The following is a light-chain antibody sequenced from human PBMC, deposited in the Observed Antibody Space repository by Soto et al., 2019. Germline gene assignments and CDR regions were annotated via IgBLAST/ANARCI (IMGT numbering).Light chain of an antibody. Sequence: DIQMTQSPSSLSASVGDTVTITCRASRNINNYLNWYQQKPGRAPQLLIYVASSLQGGVPARFSGSGSGTDFTLTINSLQPEDFATYYCQQGFSTPRTFGQGTTLEIK. J-gene: IGKJ2*01. CDR3: QQGFSTPRT. CDR2: VAS. CDR1: RNINNY. V-gene: IGKV1-39*01.